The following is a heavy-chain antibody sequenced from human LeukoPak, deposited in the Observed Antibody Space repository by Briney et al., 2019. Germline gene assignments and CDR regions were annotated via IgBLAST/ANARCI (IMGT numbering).Heavy chain of an antibody. CDR3: ARDNSLWSYYFDY. D-gene: IGHD2-21*01. CDR2: IWYDGSNK. Sequence: GGSLRLSCAASGFTFSSYGMHWVRQAPGKGLEWVAVIWYDGSNKYYADSVKGRFTISRDNSKNTLYLQMNSLRAEDTAVYYCARDNSLWSYYFDYWGQGTLVTVSS. J-gene: IGHJ4*02. CDR1: GFTFSSYG. V-gene: IGHV3-33*01.